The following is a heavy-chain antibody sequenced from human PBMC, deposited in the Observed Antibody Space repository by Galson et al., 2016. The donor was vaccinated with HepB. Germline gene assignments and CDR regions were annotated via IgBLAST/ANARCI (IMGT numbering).Heavy chain of an antibody. V-gene: IGHV3-72*01. Sequence: SLRLSCATSGFTFSDHYIDWVRQAPGKGLEWLGRSRNRVQSYITDYAASVKGRFSIPRDGSQNCLHLQMNNLKTDDTAVYYCILGHSSDDSGKRDYWGQGTLVTVSS. CDR2: SRNRVQSYIT. D-gene: IGHD3-10*01. CDR1: GFTFSDHY. J-gene: IGHJ4*02. CDR3: ILGHSSDDSGKRDY.